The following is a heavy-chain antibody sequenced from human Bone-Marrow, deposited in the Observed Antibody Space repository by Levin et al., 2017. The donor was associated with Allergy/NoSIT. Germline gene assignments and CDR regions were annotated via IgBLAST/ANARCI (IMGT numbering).Heavy chain of an antibody. CDR3: ATDVSYYYGSGSFVY. CDR2: IKSNRDGGTT. Sequence: GESLKISCAASGFTFTNAWMSWVRQAPGKGLEWVGHIKSNRDGGTTDYAAPVEGRFTIARDDSEKKVFLQMNSLKSEDTGVYYCATDVSYYYGSGSFVYWGQGTLVNASS. V-gene: IGHV3-15*01. D-gene: IGHD3-10*01. CDR1: GFTFTNAW. J-gene: IGHJ4*02.